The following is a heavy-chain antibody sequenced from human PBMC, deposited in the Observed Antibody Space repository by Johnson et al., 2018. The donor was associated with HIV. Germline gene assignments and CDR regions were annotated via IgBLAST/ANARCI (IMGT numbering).Heavy chain of an antibody. J-gene: IGHJ3*02. CDR2: ISGSGGST. CDR3: ARGGTPCGSPHEGDAFDI. Sequence: VQLVESGGGLVQPGRSLRLSCAASGFTFDDYAMHWVRQAPGKGLEWVSAISGSGGSTYYADSVKGRFTISRDNSKNTLYLQMNSLRAEDTAVYFCARGGTPCGSPHEGDAFDIWGQGTLVTVSS. CDR1: GFTFDDYA. D-gene: IGHD2-21*01. V-gene: IGHV3-23*04.